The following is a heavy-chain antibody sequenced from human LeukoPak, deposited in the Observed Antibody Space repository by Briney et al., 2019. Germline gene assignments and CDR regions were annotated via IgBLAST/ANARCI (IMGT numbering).Heavy chain of an antibody. D-gene: IGHD3-10*01. Sequence: SETLSLTCAVYGGSFSGYYWSWIRQPPGKGLEWIGEINHSGSTNYNPSLKSRVTISVDTSKNQFSLKLSSVTAADTAVYYCASYGSGSYRASDYWGQGTLVTVSS. CDR2: INHSGST. J-gene: IGHJ4*02. CDR1: GGSFSGYY. V-gene: IGHV4-34*01. CDR3: ASYGSGSYRASDY.